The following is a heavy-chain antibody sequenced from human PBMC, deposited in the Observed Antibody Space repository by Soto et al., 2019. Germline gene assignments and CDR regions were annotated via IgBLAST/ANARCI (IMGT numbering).Heavy chain of an antibody. J-gene: IGHJ6*02. D-gene: IGHD3-10*01. V-gene: IGHV1-18*01. CDR1: GYTFTSYY. Sequence: ASVKVSCKASGYTFTSYYISWVRQAPGQGLEWMGWISGYNGNTNYAQKLQGRVTMTTDTSTSTAYMELRSLRSDDTAVYYCARDGHYYGSGSYYPPYYYYGMDVWGQGTTVTVSS. CDR2: ISGYNGNT. CDR3: ARDGHYYGSGSYYPPYYYYGMDV.